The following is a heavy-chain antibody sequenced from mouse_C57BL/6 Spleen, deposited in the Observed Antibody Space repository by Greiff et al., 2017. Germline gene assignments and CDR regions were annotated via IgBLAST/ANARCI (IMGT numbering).Heavy chain of an antibody. CDR3: AKHELRQYCDY. D-gene: IGHD3-2*02. J-gene: IGHJ2*01. V-gene: IGHV1-69*02. Sequence: VQLQQSGAELVKPGASVKLSCKASGYTFTEYSIHWVKQRSGQGLEWIGEIDPSDSYNNYNQKFKGKPTLPVDKSSSTAYMQLSSLTSENSAVYYYAKHELRQYCDYWGQGNTLTVSS. CDR2: IDPSDSYN. CDR1: GYTFTEYS.